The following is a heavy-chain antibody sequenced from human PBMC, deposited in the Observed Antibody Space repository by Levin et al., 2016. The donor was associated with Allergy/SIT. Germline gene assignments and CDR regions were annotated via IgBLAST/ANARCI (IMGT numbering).Heavy chain of an antibody. CDR3: ARQIPYSSSSVEGRGSLAGGMDV. J-gene: IGHJ6*02. D-gene: IGHD6-6*01. Sequence: SETLSLTCTVSGGSISSSSYYWGWIRQPPGKGLEWIGSIYYSGSTYYNPSLKSRVTISVDTSKNQFSLKLSSVTAADTAVYYCARQIPYSSSSVEGRGSLAGGMDVWGQGTTVTVSS. CDR1: GGSISSSSYY. CDR2: IYYSGST. V-gene: IGHV4-39*01.